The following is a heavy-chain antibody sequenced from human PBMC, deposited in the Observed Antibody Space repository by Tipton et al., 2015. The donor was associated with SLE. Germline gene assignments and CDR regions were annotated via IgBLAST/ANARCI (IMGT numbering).Heavy chain of an antibody. Sequence: TLSLTCTVSGGSISSSSYYWGWIRQPPGKGLEWIGSMYHSGSAYYNPSLKSRVTISLDTSKKQFFLKLNSVTAADTAVYYCARHLPSSVGTPPSWGMAVWGQGTTVTVSS. D-gene: IGHD6-13*01. J-gene: IGHJ6*02. CDR3: ARHLPSSVGTPPSWGMAV. CDR1: GGSISSSSYY. CDR2: MYHSGSA. V-gene: IGHV4-39*01.